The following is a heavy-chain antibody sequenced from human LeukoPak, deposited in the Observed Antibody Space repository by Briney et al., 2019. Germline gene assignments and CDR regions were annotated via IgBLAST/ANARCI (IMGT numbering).Heavy chain of an antibody. V-gene: IGHV4-39*07. CDR1: GGSISSSSYY. D-gene: IGHD3-10*01. Sequence: PSETLSLTCTVSGGSISSSSYYWGWIRQPPGKGLEWIGSIYYSGSTYYNPSLKSRVTISVDTSKNQFSLKLSSVTAADTAVYYCARDIRRGPFDPWGQGTLVTVSS. J-gene: IGHJ5*02. CDR2: IYYSGST. CDR3: ARDIRRGPFDP.